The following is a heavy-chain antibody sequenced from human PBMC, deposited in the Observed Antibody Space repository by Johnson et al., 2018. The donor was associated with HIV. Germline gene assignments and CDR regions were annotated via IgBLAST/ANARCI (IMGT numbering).Heavy chain of an antibody. V-gene: IGHV3-33*06. CDR3: AKVGEYSSSSHAFDI. CDR1: GFTFSSYG. J-gene: IGHJ3*02. Sequence: QVQLVESGGGVVQPGRSLRLSCAASGFTFSSYGMHWVRQAPGKGLEWVAVIWYDGSNKYSADYVKGRFPISRENSKKTLYLQMNSLRAEDRAVYYCAKVGEYSSSSHAFDIWGQGTMVTVSS. CDR2: IWYDGSNK. D-gene: IGHD6-6*01.